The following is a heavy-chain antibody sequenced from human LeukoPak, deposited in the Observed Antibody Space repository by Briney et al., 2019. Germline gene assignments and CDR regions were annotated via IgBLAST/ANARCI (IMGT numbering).Heavy chain of an antibody. V-gene: IGHV1-3*01. J-gene: IGHJ4*02. CDR1: GYTFTSYA. CDR2: INAGNGNT. D-gene: IGHD4-11*01. Sequence: ASVKVSCKASGYTFTSYAMHWVRQAPGQRLEWMGWINAGNGNTKYSEKFQGRVTITRDTSASTAYMELSSLRFEDTAVYYCAREGRRTTDPFDYWGQGTLVTVSS. CDR3: AREGRRTTDPFDY.